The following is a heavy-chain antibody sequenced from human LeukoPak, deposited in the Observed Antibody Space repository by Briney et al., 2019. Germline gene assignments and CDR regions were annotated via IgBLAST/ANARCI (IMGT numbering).Heavy chain of an antibody. CDR2: IITIFGTA. CDR1: GGTFTSYA. J-gene: IGHJ6*02. Sequence: SVTVSCKASGGTFTSYAISWVRQAPGQGLEWMGGIITIFGTANYAQKFQGRVTITADESTSTAYMELSSLRSEDTAVYYCARCYRSLYYYYGMDVWGQGTTVTVSS. D-gene: IGHD2-15*01. CDR3: ARCYRSLYYYYGMDV. V-gene: IGHV1-69*13.